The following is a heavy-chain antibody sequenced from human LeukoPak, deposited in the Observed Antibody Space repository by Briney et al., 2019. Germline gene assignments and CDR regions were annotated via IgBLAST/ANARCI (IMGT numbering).Heavy chain of an antibody. V-gene: IGHV3-9*01. J-gene: IGHJ6*04. Sequence: PGRSLRLSCAASGFTFDDYAMHWVRQAPGKGLEWVSGISWNSGSIGYADSVKGRFTISRDNGKNSLYLQMNSLRAEDTAVYYCARKAYGLDVWGKGTTVTVSS. CDR1: GFTFDDYA. CDR2: ISWNSGSI. CDR3: ARKAYGLDV.